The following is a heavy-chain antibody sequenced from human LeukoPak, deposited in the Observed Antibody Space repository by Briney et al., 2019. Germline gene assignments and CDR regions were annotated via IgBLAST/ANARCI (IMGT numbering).Heavy chain of an antibody. CDR1: GFTVSSNY. D-gene: IGHD3-3*01. CDR2: IYSGGST. J-gene: IGHJ4*02. Sequence: PGGSLRLSCAASGFTVSSNYMSWVRQAPGKGLEWVSVIYSGGSTYYADSVKGRFTISRRNSKNTLYLQMNSLRAEDTAVYYCARVLKGDDFWSGYYIDYWGQGTLVTVSS. V-gene: IGHV3-53*04. CDR3: ARVLKGDDFWSGYYIDY.